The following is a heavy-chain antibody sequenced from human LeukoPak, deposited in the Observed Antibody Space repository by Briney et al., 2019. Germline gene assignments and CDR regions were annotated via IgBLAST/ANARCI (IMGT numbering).Heavy chain of an antibody. D-gene: IGHD2-2*01. Sequence: GGSLRLSCAASGFTFSSYGMHWVRQPPGKGLEWVAVIWYDGSNKYYADSVKGRFTISRDNSKNTLYLQMNSLKAEDTAVYYCAKEPVVPFGDYWGQGTLVTVSS. CDR3: AKEPVVPFGDY. V-gene: IGHV3-30*02. J-gene: IGHJ4*02. CDR2: IWYDGSNK. CDR1: GFTFSSYG.